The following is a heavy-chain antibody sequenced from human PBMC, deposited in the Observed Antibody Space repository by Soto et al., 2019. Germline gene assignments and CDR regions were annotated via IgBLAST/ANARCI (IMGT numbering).Heavy chain of an antibody. V-gene: IGHV3-23*01. CDR2: FRAGGDDGTT. J-gene: IGHJ4*02. D-gene: IGHD3-10*01. CDR1: GFTFSSNS. Sequence: GGSLRLSCVASGFTFSSNSMSWVRQAPGKGLEWVSGFRAGGDDGTTYYADSVKGRFTISRDNSKNTLFLQMNSLRAEDTAIYYCAKKVNSGSGSQYFDYFGQGTLVTVSS. CDR3: AKKVNSGSGSQYFDY.